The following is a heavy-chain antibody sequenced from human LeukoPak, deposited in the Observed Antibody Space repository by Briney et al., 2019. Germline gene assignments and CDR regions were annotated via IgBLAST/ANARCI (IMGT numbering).Heavy chain of an antibody. CDR3: ARGTHGEATGQFDY. CDR1: GGTFSSYA. J-gene: IGHJ4*02. CDR2: IIPIFGTA. D-gene: IGHD1-26*01. Sequence: VASVKVSCKASGGTFSSYAISWVRQAPGQGLERMGGIIPIFGTANYAQKFQGRVTITADKSTSTAYMELSSLRSEDTAVYYCARGTHGEATGQFDYWGQGTLVTVSS. V-gene: IGHV1-69*06.